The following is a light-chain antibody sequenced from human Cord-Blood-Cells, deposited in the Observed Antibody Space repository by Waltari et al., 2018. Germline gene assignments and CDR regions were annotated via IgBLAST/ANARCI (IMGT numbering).Light chain of an antibody. CDR2: EGS. Sequence: QSALTQPASASGSPGLSITISCTGTSSDVGSYNLVSWYQQQPGNAPKPMIYEGSKRPSGVSNRFSGSKSGNTASLTISGLQAEDEADYYCCSYAGSSTSVFGGGTKLTVL. CDR1: SSDVGSYNL. CDR3: CSYAGSSTSV. J-gene: IGLJ2*01. V-gene: IGLV2-23*01.